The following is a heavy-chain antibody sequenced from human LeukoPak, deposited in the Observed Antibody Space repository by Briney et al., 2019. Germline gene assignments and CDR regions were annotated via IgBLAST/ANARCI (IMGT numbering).Heavy chain of an antibody. D-gene: IGHD4-17*01. CDR1: GGSFSGYY. CDR3: ARGYDYGDYAAKY. V-gene: IGHV4-34*01. Sequence: SETLSLTCAGYGGSFSGYYWSWIRQPPGKGLEWIGEINHSGSTNYNPSLKSRVTISVDTSKNQFSLKLSSVTAADTAMYYCARGYDYGDYAAKYWGQGTLVTVSS. J-gene: IGHJ4*02. CDR2: INHSGST.